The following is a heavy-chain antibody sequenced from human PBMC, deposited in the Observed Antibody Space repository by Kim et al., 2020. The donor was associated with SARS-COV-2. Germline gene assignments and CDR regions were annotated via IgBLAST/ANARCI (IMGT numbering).Heavy chain of an antibody. J-gene: IGHJ4*02. CDR3: ASLGRGYYDSSGYLVDY. Sequence: ASVKVSCKASGYTFTSYAMNWVRQAPGQGLEWMGWINTNTGNPTYAQGFTGRFVFSLDTSVSTAYLQISSLKAEDTAVYYCASLGRGYYDSSGYLVDYWGQGTLVTVSS. CDR1: GYTFTSYA. V-gene: IGHV7-4-1*02. CDR2: INTNTGNP. D-gene: IGHD3-22*01.